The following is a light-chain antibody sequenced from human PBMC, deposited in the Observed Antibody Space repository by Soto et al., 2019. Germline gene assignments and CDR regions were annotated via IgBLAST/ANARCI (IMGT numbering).Light chain of an antibody. V-gene: IGKV3-15*01. CDR3: QQYNNWPRT. CDR1: QSVSSN. J-gene: IGKJ1*01. Sequence: ERVMTQSPATLSVSPGERATLSCRASQSVSSNLAWYQQKPGQAPRLVIYGASTRATGIPARFSGSGSGTEFTLTISSLQSEDFAVYYCQQYNNWPRTFGQGTKVDIK. CDR2: GAS.